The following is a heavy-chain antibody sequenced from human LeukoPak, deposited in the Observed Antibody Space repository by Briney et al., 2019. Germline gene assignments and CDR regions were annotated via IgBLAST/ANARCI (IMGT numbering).Heavy chain of an antibody. Sequence: SETLSLTCTVSGGSISSYYWSWIRQPPGKGLEWIGYIFYSGSTNYNPSLKSRVTISVDTSKNQFSLKLSSVTAADTAVYYCARDIAAAGTPGDWFDPWGQGTLVTVSS. D-gene: IGHD6-13*01. CDR2: IFYSGST. CDR3: ARDIAAAGTPGDWFDP. CDR1: GGSISSYY. J-gene: IGHJ5*02. V-gene: IGHV4-59*01.